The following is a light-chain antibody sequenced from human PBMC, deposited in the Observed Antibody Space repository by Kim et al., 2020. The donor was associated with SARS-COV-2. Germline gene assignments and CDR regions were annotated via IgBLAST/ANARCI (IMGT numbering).Light chain of an antibody. CDR2: EIT. CDR3: TSHANDNYV. V-gene: IGLV2-8*01. Sequence: PGQSVTISGSGTSTDFATYHSVSWYQQHPGKAPKLIIYEITKRPSGVPDRFSGSKSGDTASLTVSGLQAEDEADYYCTSHANDNYVFGTGTKVTVL. CDR1: STDFATYHS. J-gene: IGLJ1*01.